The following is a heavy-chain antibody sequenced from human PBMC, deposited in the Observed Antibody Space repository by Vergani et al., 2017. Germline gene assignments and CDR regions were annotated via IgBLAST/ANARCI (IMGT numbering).Heavy chain of an antibody. V-gene: IGHV3-11*01. J-gene: IGHJ4*02. CDR3: ASDQHFGGHSGSDI. CDR1: GFTFTGSY. CDR2: ISTNGLTV. D-gene: IGHD4-23*01. Sequence: QVQLVESGGGLVKPGGSLRLSCAASGFTFTGSYMTWIRQAPGKGLEWIAYISTNGLTVYYADSVKGRFTISRDNAKKSVYLQMTSLRVDDTAVYFCASDQHFGGHSGSDIWGQGALVTVSS.